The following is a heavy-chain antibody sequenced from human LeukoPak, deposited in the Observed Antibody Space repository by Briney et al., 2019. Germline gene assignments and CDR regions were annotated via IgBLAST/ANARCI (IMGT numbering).Heavy chain of an antibody. J-gene: IGHJ4*02. V-gene: IGHV1-69*13. D-gene: IGHD3-22*01. Sequence: SVKVSCKASGGTFSSYAISWVRQAPGQGLEWMGGIIPIFGTANYAQKFQGRVTITADESTSTAYMELSSLRSEDTAVYYCARDNDSSGYVGFPFDYWGQGTLVTVSP. CDR2: IIPIFGTA. CDR3: ARDNDSSGYVGFPFDY. CDR1: GGTFSSYA.